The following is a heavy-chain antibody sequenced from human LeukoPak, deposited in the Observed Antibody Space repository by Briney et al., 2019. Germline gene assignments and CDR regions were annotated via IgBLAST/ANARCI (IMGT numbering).Heavy chain of an antibody. CDR1: GFTFSNYA. J-gene: IGHJ4*02. V-gene: IGHV3-23*01. Sequence: GGSLRLSCAASGFTFSNYAMSWVRQAPGKGLEWVSSINGRGGSTYYADSVKGRFTISRDNAKNSLYLQMNSLRAEDTAVYYCARDGTAVGINYDYWGQGTLVTVSS. CDR2: INGRGGST. D-gene: IGHD6-13*01. CDR3: ARDGTAVGINYDY.